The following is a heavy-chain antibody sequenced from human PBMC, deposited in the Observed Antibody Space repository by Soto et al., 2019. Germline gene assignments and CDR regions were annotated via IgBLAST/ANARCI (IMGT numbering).Heavy chain of an antibody. CDR1: GDSISRSYW. D-gene: IGHD3-10*01. CDR3: TSKFGQLLADAFDI. CDR2: IYHSGST. Sequence: QVQLQESGPGLVKPSGTLSLTCAVSGDSISRSYWWSWVRQFPGKGLEWIGEIYHSGSTIYNPSLQSQVTLSVDQSKNEFSLKMGSVTDADTAVYYCTSKFGQLLADAFDIWGQGTMVTVSS. J-gene: IGHJ3*02. V-gene: IGHV4-4*02.